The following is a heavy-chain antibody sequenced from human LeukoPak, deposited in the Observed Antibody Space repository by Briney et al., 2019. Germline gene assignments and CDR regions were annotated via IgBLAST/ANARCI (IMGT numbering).Heavy chain of an antibody. D-gene: IGHD3-16*01. V-gene: IGHV3-23*01. CDR2: ISGGADST. CDR1: GFTFSKFA. CDR3: AKREGYGSIDY. J-gene: IGHJ4*02. Sequence: GGSLRLSCAASGFTFSKFAMSWVRQSPGKGLEWVSSISGGADSTDYVDSVKGRFTISRDNSKDTLFLQMNSLRAEDTAVYYCAKREGYGSIDYWGQGTLVTVSS.